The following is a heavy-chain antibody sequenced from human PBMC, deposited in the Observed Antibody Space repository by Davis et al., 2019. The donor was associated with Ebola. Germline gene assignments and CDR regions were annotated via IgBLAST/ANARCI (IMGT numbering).Heavy chain of an antibody. CDR1: GGSISSGDYY. V-gene: IGHV4-61*08. Sequence: SETLSLTCTVSGGSISSGDYYWSWIRQPPGKGLEWIGYIYYSGSTKYIPSPKSRVTISVDTSKNQFSLKLSSASAADTAMYYCARVQPYYYDSSGYGGGSAFDIWGQGTMVTVSS. J-gene: IGHJ3*02. CDR2: IYYSGST. D-gene: IGHD3-22*01. CDR3: ARVQPYYYDSSGYGGGSAFDI.